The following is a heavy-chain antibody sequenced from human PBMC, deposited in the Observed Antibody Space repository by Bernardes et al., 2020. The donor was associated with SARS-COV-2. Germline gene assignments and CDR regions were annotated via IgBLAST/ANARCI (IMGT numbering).Heavy chain of an antibody. V-gene: IGHV4-61*02. CDR3: ARDGRISVPGTDYFDF. CDR2: ISASGST. Sequence: SETLSLTCAVSDDAISSGSFYWSWIRQPAGKGLEWVGRISASGSTNYNPSLKSRVTMSVDTSKNQFSLKLTSVTAADTAVYYCARDGRISVPGTDYFDFWGPGNLVTVSS. D-gene: IGHD6-19*01. J-gene: IGHJ4*02. CDR1: DDAISSGSFY.